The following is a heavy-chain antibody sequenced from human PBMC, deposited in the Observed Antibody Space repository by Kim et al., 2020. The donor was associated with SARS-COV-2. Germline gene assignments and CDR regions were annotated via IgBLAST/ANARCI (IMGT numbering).Heavy chain of an antibody. J-gene: IGHJ4*02. CDR2: IWYDGSNK. D-gene: IGHD3-10*01. CDR3: AKGLLWFGSPFDY. CDR1: GFTFSSYG. Sequence: GGSLRLSCAASGFTFSSYGMHWVRQAPGKGLEWVAVIWYDGSNKYYADSVKGRFTISRDNSKNTLYLQMNSLRAEDTAVYYCAKGLLWFGSPFDYWGQGTLVTVSS. V-gene: IGHV3-33*06.